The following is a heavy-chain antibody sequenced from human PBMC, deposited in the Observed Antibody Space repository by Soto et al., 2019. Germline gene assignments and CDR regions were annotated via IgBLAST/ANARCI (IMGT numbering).Heavy chain of an antibody. J-gene: IGHJ4*02. CDR1: GGSISSGGYY. CDR3: ARRSHTSHFIDY. CDR2: IYYSGST. Sequence: SETLSLTCTVSGGSISSGGYYWSWIRQHPGKGLEWIGYIYYSGSTYYNPPLKSRVTISADKSITTAYLQWSSLKASDTAMYYCARRSHTSHFIDYWGQGTLVTVS. D-gene: IGHD1-26*01. V-gene: IGHV4-31*03.